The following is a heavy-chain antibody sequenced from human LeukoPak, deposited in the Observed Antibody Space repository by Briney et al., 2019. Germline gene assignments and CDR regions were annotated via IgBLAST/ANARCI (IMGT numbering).Heavy chain of an antibody. CDR2: ISAYSGNT. J-gene: IGHJ6*02. Sequence: ASVKVSCKASGYTFTSYGISWVRQAPGQGLEWMGWISAYSGNTNYAQKLQGRVTMTTDTSTSTAYMELRSLRSDDTAVYYCARGLNYDSSGYYPRGTTWYYGMDVWGQGTTVTVSS. CDR1: GYTFTSYG. V-gene: IGHV1-18*01. D-gene: IGHD3-22*01. CDR3: ARGLNYDSSGYYPRGTTWYYGMDV.